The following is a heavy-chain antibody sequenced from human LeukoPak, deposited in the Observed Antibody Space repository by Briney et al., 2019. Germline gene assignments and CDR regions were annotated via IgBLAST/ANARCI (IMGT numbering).Heavy chain of an antibody. CDR2: INAGNGNT. Sequence: ASVKVSCKASGYTFTSYAMHWVRQAPGQRLEWMGWINAGNGNTKYSQEFQGRVTMTRDMSTSTVYMELSSLRSEDTAVYYCARAPEHYGDYGGPDYWGQGTLVTVSS. J-gene: IGHJ4*02. CDR1: GYTFTSYA. CDR3: ARAPEHYGDYGGPDY. D-gene: IGHD4-17*01. V-gene: IGHV1-3*03.